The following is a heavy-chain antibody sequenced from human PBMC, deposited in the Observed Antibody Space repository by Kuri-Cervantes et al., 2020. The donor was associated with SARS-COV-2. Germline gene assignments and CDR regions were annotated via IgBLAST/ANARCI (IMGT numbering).Heavy chain of an antibody. Sequence: SETLSLTCSASRGSINSHGSITSNFWTWIRQPPGRGLEWIGDVHSSGSTNYNPSLESRVTISADTSKNQFSLNLTSVTAADTAVYYCASRPGGRSAYCGATSCWGWFDPWGQGTLVTVSS. CDR2: VHSSGST. CDR1: RGSINSHGSITSNF. V-gene: IGHV4-4*08. D-gene: IGHD2-21*01. CDR3: ASRPGGRSAYCGATSCWGWFDP. J-gene: IGHJ5*02.